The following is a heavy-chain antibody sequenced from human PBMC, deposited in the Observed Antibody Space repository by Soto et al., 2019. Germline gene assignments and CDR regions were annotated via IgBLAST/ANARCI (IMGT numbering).Heavy chain of an antibody. CDR3: ARAGAVAGTFDL. CDR2: IYYSGST. V-gene: IGHV4-59*01. Sequence: QVQLQESGPGLVKPSETLSLTCTVSGGSISSYYWSWIRQPPGKGLEWIGYIYYSGSTNYNPSLKSRVTISVDTSKNQFSLKLSSVTAAETAVYYCARAGAVAGTFDLWGRGTLVTVSS. CDR1: GGSISSYY. J-gene: IGHJ2*01. D-gene: IGHD6-19*01.